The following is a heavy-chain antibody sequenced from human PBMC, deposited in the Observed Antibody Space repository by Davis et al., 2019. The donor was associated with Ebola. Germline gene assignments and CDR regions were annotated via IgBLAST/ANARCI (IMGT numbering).Heavy chain of an antibody. D-gene: IGHD6-13*01. V-gene: IGHV3-48*04. CDR3: ARDSYSSSCIDY. Sequence: GGSLRLSCAASGFTFSSYWMHWVRQAPGKGLEWVSYISSSGSTIYYADSVKGRFTISRDNAKNSLYLQMNSLRAEDTAVYYCARDSYSSSCIDYWGQGTLVTVSS. CDR1: GFTFSSYW. CDR2: ISSSGSTI. J-gene: IGHJ4*02.